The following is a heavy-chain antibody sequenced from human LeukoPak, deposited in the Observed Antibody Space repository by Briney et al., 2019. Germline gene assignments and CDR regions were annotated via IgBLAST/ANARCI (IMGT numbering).Heavy chain of an antibody. Sequence: ASVKVSCKASGYTFSGYYIHWVRQAPGQGLEWMGWINPNSGGTNYAPTFQGRVTMTRDTSISTAYMELSRLTSDDTTIYYFATTLHIVVVTWHAFGIWGQGTMVTVSS. CDR3: ATTLHIVVVTWHAFGI. J-gene: IGHJ3*02. CDR1: GYTFSGYY. D-gene: IGHD2-21*02. V-gene: IGHV1-2*02. CDR2: INPNSGGT.